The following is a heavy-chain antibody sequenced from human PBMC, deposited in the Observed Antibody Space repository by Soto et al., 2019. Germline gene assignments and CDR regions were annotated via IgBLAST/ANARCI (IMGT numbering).Heavy chain of an antibody. CDR1: GFTFSSYA. D-gene: IGHD3-22*01. CDR3: AKRTVSDSSGYYYLDY. Sequence: EVQLLESGGGLVQPGGSLRLSCAASGFTFSSYAMSWVRQAPGKGLEWVSAISGSGGSTYYADSVKGRFTISRDNSKNTLYLQMNSLRAEDTAVYYCAKRTVSDSSGYYYLDYWGQGTLVTVS. J-gene: IGHJ4*02. CDR2: ISGSGGST. V-gene: IGHV3-23*01.